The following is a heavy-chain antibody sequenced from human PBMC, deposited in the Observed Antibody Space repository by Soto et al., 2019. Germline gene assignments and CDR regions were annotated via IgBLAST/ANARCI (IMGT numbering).Heavy chain of an antibody. D-gene: IGHD5-18*01. CDR2: VNGNGGST. CDR3: RAYNYGQGVDY. V-gene: IGHV3-23*01. J-gene: IGHJ4*02. Sequence: EVQLLESGGGLVQPGGSLRLSCVASGFTFSAYDMNWVRLAPGKGLEWVSVVNGNGGSTYYADSVKGRFTISRDDSKNTVYLQMNSLRAEDTAVYYCRAYNYGQGVDYWGQGTLVTVSS. CDR1: GFTFSAYD.